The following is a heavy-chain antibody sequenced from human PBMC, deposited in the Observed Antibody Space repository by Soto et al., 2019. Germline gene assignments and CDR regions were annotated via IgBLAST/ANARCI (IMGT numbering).Heavy chain of an antibody. V-gene: IGHV1-8*01. Sequence: QVQLVQSGAEVKRPGASVRVSCKASGYTFTSYDINWVRQATGQGLEWLGWLNPNSGNTGYAQKFQGRITLTRSTSTSTAYMELTSLRSEDTAVYSCARGINWGQGTMVTVSS. CDR1: GYTFTSYD. CDR2: LNPNSGNT. J-gene: IGHJ3*01. CDR3: ARGIN.